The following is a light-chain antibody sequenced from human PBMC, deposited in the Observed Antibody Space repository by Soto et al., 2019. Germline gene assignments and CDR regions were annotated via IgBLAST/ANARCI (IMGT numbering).Light chain of an antibody. Sequence: EIVMTQSPATLSVSPGERATLSCRASQSVSNNLAWYQKKPGQAPRLLIYGASTRATGIPARFSGSVSGTEFTLTISILQSEDFAVYYCQQYNNWWTFGQGTRVEIK. J-gene: IGKJ1*01. CDR3: QQYNNWWT. CDR1: QSVSNN. V-gene: IGKV3-15*01. CDR2: GAS.